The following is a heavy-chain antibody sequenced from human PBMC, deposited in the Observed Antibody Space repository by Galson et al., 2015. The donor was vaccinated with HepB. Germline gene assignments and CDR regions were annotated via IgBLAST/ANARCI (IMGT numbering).Heavy chain of an antibody. CDR3: AKDTGGTYYDYPYYYYMDV. CDR1: GYSFTSHD. CDR2: MNVNNGNT. V-gene: IGHV1-8*01. Sequence: SVKVSCKASGYSFTSHDINWVRQATGQGLEWMGWMNVNNGNTGYAPKFQGRVSMTMNTSISTAYLELFSLRAEDTAIYYCAKDTGGTYYDYPYYYYMDVWGVGTTVTVSS. J-gene: IGHJ6*03. D-gene: IGHD1-26*01.